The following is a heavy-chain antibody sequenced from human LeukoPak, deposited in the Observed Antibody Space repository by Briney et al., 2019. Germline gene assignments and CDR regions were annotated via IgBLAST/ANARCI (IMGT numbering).Heavy chain of an antibody. Sequence: GGSLRLSCAASGFTFSSYAMSWVRQAPGKGLEWVSAISGSGGSTYYADSVKGRFTISRDNSKNTLYLQMNSLRAEDTAVYYCAGVSSSWYAGNWFDPWGQGTLVTVS. CDR3: AGVSSSWYAGNWFDP. CDR1: GFTFSSYA. V-gene: IGHV3-23*01. D-gene: IGHD6-13*01. J-gene: IGHJ5*02. CDR2: ISGSGGST.